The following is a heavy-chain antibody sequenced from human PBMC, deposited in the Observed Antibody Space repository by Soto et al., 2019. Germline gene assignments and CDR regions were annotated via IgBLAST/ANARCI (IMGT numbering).Heavy chain of an antibody. Sequence: SETLSLTCAVYGGSFRGYYWSWIRQPPGKGLEWIGEINHSGSTNYNPSLKSRVTISVDTSKNQFSLKLSSVTAADTAVYYCARRPSYGSGRYYYYMDVWGKGTTVTVSS. CDR1: GGSFRGYY. CDR2: INHSGST. D-gene: IGHD3-10*01. CDR3: ARRPSYGSGRYYYYMDV. J-gene: IGHJ6*03. V-gene: IGHV4-34*01.